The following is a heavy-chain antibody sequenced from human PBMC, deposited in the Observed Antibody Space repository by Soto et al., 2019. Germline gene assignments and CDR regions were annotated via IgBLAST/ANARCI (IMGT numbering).Heavy chain of an antibody. CDR2: IYYSGST. Sequence: SETLSLACTVSGGSISSYYWSWIRQPPGKGLEWIGYIYYSGSTYYNPSLKSRVTISVDTSKNQFSLKLSSVTAADTAVYYCARVRSTSLGSKGSYYYGMDVWGQGTTVTVSS. V-gene: IGHV4-59*12. D-gene: IGHD7-27*01. CDR1: GGSISSYY. CDR3: ARVRSTSLGSKGSYYYGMDV. J-gene: IGHJ6*02.